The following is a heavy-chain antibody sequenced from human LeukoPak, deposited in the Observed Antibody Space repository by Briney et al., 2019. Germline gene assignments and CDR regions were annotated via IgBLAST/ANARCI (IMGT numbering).Heavy chain of an antibody. V-gene: IGHV3-9*01. Sequence: GGSLRLSCAASGFTFDDYAMHWVRQAPGKGLEWVSGISWNSGSIDYADSVKGRFTISRDNAKNSLYLQMTSLRAEDTALYYCAKSDSSSWYRPFDYWGQGTLVTVSS. CDR3: AKSDSSSWYRPFDY. D-gene: IGHD6-13*01. J-gene: IGHJ4*02. CDR1: GFTFDDYA. CDR2: ISWNSGSI.